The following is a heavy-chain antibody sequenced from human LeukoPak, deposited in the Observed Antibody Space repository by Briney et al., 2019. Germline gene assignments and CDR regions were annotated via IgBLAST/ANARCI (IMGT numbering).Heavy chain of an antibody. CDR1: GFTFDDYA. V-gene: IGHV3-9*01. CDR3: AKDRSINIAVAGPFDY. D-gene: IGHD6-19*01. Sequence: GGSLRLSCAASGFTFDDYAMHWVRQAPGKGLEWVSGISWNSGSIGYADSVKGRFTISRDNAKNSLYLQMSSLRAEDTALYYCAKDRSINIAVAGPFDYWGQGTLVTVSS. CDR2: ISWNSGSI. J-gene: IGHJ4*02.